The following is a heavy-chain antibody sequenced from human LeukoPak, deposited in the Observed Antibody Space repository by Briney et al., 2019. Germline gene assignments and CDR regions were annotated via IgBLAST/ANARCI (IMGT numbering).Heavy chain of an antibody. Sequence: GGSLRLSCAASGFTFTNAWTNWVRRAPGKGLEWVGRIKSKTDGGTTDYAALVKDRFTISRDDSKNTLYLQMDNLKIEDTAVYYCTMGRSEAAGWGQGTLVTVSS. D-gene: IGHD3-10*01. J-gene: IGHJ4*02. V-gene: IGHV3-15*01. CDR2: IKSKTDGGTT. CDR1: GFTFTNAW. CDR3: TMGRSEAAG.